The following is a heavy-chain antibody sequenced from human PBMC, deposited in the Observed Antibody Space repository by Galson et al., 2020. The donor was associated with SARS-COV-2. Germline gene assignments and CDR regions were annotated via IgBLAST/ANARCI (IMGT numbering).Heavy chain of an antibody. D-gene: IGHD6-19*01. J-gene: IGHJ5*02. CDR3: ATSAVAGPLDWFDP. CDR2: FDPEDGET. V-gene: IGHV1-24*01. Sequence: ASVKVSCKVSGYTLTELSMHWVRQAPGKGLEWMGGFDPEDGETIYAQKFQGRVTMTEDTSTDTAYMELSSLRSEDTAVYYCATSAVAGPLDWFDPWGQGILVAVAS. CDR1: GYTLTELS.